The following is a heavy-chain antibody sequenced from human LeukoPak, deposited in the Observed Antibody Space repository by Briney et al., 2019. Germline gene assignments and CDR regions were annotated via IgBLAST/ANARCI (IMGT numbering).Heavy chain of an antibody. Sequence: PVGSLRLSCAASGFTVSSNYMSWVRQAPGKGLEWFSVIYTGGSTYYADSVKGRFTISRDNAKNSLYLQMNSLRAEDTAVYYCARGLAANDWFDPWGQGTLVTVSS. V-gene: IGHV3-53*01. CDR1: GFTVSSNY. J-gene: IGHJ5*02. D-gene: IGHD2-15*01. CDR2: IYTGGST. CDR3: ARGLAANDWFDP.